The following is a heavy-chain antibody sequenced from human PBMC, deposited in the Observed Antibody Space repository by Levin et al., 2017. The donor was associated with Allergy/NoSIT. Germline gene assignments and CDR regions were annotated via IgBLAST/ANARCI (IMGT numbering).Heavy chain of an antibody. Sequence: PGESLKISCAASGFTFDDYAMHWVRQAPGKGLEWVSGISWNSGSIGYADSVKGRFTISRDNAKNSLYLQMNSLRTEDTALYYCARDNIVLPDAFDIWGQGTMVIVSS. CDR3: ARDNIVLPDAFDI. V-gene: IGHV3-9*01. J-gene: IGHJ3*02. D-gene: IGHD3-16*02. CDR2: ISWNSGSI. CDR1: GFTFDDYA.